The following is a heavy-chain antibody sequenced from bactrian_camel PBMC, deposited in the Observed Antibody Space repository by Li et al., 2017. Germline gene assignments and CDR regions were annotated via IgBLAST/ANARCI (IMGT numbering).Heavy chain of an antibody. V-gene: IGHV3S42*01. J-gene: IGHJ4*01. D-gene: IGHD3*01. Sequence: VQLVESGGGSVQTGGSLRLSCTVSGYSYKDYCMGWFRQAPGKEREGVAVIDSDGDTSYAASVKGRFTISKDSGAHTLTLQMNGLKPEDSAMYYCVAGSSLWGCLARGTWQPSSNHFHYWGQGTQVTVS. CDR1: GYSYKDYC. CDR2: IDSDGDT. CDR3: VAGSSLWGCLARGTWQPSSNHFHY.